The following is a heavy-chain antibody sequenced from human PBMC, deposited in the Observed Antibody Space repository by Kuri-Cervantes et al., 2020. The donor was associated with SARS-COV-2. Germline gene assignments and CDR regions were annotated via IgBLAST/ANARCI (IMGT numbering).Heavy chain of an antibody. D-gene: IGHD5-18*01. CDR1: GYSISSGYY. J-gene: IGHJ4*02. Sequence: SETLSLTCAVSGYSISSGYYWGWNRQPPGKGLELVGSISHSGSTYYDASFKSRVTISVDTSKNQFSLKLNSVTAEDTAVYYCARDSGGYDVDVPMGPYWCQGTLVTVSS. CDR2: ISHSGST. CDR3: ARDSGGYDVDVPMGPY. V-gene: IGHV4-38-2*02.